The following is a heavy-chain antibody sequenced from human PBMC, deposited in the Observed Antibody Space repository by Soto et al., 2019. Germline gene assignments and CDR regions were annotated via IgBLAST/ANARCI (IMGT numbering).Heavy chain of an antibody. D-gene: IGHD3-16*01. CDR3: ARQAKIGDRSQFYFDS. J-gene: IGHJ4*02. V-gene: IGHV3-30*04. Sequence: PGGSLRLSCAVSGFTFSFYAMHWVRQAPGKGLEWVAVISYNGRNKHYVDSVKGRFTISRDNSQDTLYLQMDSLRPDDTAVYYCARQAKIGDRSQFYFDSWGQGTLVTVSS. CDR1: GFTFSFYA. CDR2: ISYNGRNK.